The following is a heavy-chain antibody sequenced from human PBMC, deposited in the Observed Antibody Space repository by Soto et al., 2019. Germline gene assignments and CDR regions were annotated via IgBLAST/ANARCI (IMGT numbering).Heavy chain of an antibody. V-gene: IGHV4-59*08. Sequence: SETLSLTCTVSGGSISSYYWSWIRQPPGKGLEWIGYIYYSGSTNYNPSLKSRVTISVYTSKNQFSLKLSSVTAADTAVYYCARLLPSIAARRNWFDPWGQGTLVTVSS. J-gene: IGHJ5*02. D-gene: IGHD6-6*01. CDR2: IYYSGST. CDR1: GGSISSYY. CDR3: ARLLPSIAARRNWFDP.